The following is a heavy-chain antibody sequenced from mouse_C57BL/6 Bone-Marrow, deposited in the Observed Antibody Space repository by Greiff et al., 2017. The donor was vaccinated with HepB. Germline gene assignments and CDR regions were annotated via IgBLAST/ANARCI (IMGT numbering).Heavy chain of an antibody. J-gene: IGHJ3*01. Sequence: QVTLKESGPGILQSSQTLSLTCSFSGFSLSTSGMGVSWIRQPSGKGLEWLAHIYWDDDKRYNPSLKSRLTISKDTSRNQVFLKITSVDTADTATYYCARLYSNYVGFAYWGQGTLVTVSA. CDR1: GFSLSTSGMG. CDR3: ARLYSNYVGFAY. D-gene: IGHD2-5*01. V-gene: IGHV8-12*01. CDR2: IYWDDDK.